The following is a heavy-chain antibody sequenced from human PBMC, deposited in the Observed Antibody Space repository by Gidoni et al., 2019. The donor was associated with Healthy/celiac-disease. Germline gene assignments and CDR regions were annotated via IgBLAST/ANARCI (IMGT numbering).Heavy chain of an antibody. V-gene: IGHV3-30*18. J-gene: IGHJ4*02. Sequence: QVQLVESGGGVVQPGRSLRLSCAASGFPFSSYGMHWVRQAPGKGLEWVAVISYDGSNKYYADSVKGRVTISRDNSKNTLYLQMNSLRAEDTAVYYCAKGDYDILTGWVYWGQGTLVTVSS. D-gene: IGHD3-9*01. CDR1: GFPFSSYG. CDR3: AKGDYDILTGWVY. CDR2: ISYDGSNK.